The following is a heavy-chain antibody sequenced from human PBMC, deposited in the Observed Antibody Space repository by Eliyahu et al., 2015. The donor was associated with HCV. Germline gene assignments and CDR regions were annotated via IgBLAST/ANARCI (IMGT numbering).Heavy chain of an antibody. Sequence: EVQLVQSGAEVKKPGXSLKIXCXGSGXSFTNYWIDWVRQMPGKGLEWMGIIXPGVSDTRYSPXFQGQVTISADKSISTAYLQWSSLRASDTAMYYCARQGQYCGGTTCFSDYYSDYWGQGTLVTVSS. D-gene: IGHD2-21*01. CDR2: IXPGVSDT. V-gene: IGHV5-51*01. CDR3: ARQGQYCGGTTCFSDYYSDY. J-gene: IGHJ4*02. CDR1: GXSFTNYW.